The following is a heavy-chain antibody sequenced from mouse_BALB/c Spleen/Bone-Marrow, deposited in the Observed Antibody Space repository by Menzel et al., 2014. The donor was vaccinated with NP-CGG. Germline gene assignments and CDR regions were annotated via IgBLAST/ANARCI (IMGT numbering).Heavy chain of an antibody. J-gene: IGHJ3*01. CDR1: GYTFTSYY. Sequence: QVQLQQSGAELVKPGASVKLSRKASGYTFTSYYMYWVKQRPGQGLEWIGEINPSNGGTNFNEKFKSKATLTVDKSSSTADMQLSSLTSEDSAVYYCTREGDSPFAYWGQGTLVTVSA. CDR2: INPSNGGT. D-gene: IGHD2-13*01. CDR3: TREGDSPFAY. V-gene: IGHV1S81*02.